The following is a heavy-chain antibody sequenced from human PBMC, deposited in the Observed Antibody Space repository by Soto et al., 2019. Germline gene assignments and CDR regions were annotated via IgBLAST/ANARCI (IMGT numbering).Heavy chain of an antibody. Sequence: QVQLVQSEAEVKKPGSSVKVSCKASGGTFSSYAISWVRQAPGQGLEWMGGIIPIFGTANYAQKFQGRVTITADESTSTAYMELSSLRSEDTAVYYCARVAGLGGTAIRYYYYGMDVWGQGTTVTVSS. CDR3: ARVAGLGGTAIRYYYYGMDV. D-gene: IGHD5-18*01. J-gene: IGHJ6*02. CDR1: GGTFSSYA. V-gene: IGHV1-69*01. CDR2: IIPIFGTA.